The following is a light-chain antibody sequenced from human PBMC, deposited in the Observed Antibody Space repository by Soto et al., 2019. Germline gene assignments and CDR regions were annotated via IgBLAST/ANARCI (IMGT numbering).Light chain of an antibody. CDR2: GAS. V-gene: IGKV3-15*01. CDR1: QSVTSY. Sequence: DIMMTQSPVTLSVSPGERATLSCRASQSVTSYLAWYQHKPGQAPRLLIYGASTRATGIPARFSGSGSGTEFTLTISSLQSEDSAIDYCQQYNSWPRTFGQGTKVEIK. CDR3: QQYNSWPRT. J-gene: IGKJ1*01.